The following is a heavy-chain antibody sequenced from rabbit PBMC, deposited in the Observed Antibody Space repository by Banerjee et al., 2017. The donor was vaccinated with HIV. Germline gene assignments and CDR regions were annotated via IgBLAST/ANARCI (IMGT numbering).Heavy chain of an antibody. Sequence: QEQLVESGGGLVKPEGSLTLTCTASGFSFSGNYWSAWVRQAPGKGLEWIGCIFSGSSGNTYYASWAKGRFTISKPSSTTVTLQMTSLTAADTATYFCARGGSYGYSFKGLALWGQGTLVTVS. V-gene: IGHV1S45*01. CDR3: ARGGSYGYSFKGLAL. J-gene: IGHJ4*01. CDR2: IFSGSSGNT. D-gene: IGHD7-1*01. CDR1: GFSFSGNYW.